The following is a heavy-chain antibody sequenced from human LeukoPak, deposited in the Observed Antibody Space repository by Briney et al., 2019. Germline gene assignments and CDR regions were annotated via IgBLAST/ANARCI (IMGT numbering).Heavy chain of an antibody. J-gene: IGHJ4*02. V-gene: IGHV3-66*01. CDR3: ARDVYGDGYNSFDY. CDR2: IYSGGYSGGGP. D-gene: IGHD5-24*01. CDR1: GFIVSSNH. Sequence: SGGSLRLSCAVSGFIVSSNHMNWVRQAPGKGLEWVSVIYSGGYSGGGPFYADPVKGRFTTSSDSSKNTLFLQMNSLRAEDTAVYYCARDVYGDGYNSFDYWGLGILVTVSS.